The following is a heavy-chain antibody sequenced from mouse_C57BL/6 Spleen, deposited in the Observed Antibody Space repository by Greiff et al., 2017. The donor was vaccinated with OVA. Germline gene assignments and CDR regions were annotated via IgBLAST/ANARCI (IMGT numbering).Heavy chain of an antibody. CDR2: ISYSGST. V-gene: IGHV3-8*01. Sequence: EVKLVESGPGLAKPSQTLSLTCSVTGYSITSDYWNWIRKFPGNKLEYMGYISYSGSTYYNPSLKSRISITRDTSKNQYYLQLNSVTTEDTATYYCARYRSHYYGSSPEYIDVWGTGTTVTVSS. D-gene: IGHD1-1*01. J-gene: IGHJ1*03. CDR1: GYSITSDY. CDR3: ARYRSHYYGSSPEYIDV.